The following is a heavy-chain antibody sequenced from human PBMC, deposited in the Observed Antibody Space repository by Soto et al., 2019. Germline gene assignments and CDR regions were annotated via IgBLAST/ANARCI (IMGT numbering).Heavy chain of an antibody. D-gene: IGHD5-12*01. CDR3: ARGLAVDAYYYYYAMDV. V-gene: IGHV4-34*01. CDR2: INHSGST. CDR1: GGSFSGYY. Sequence: SETLSLTCAVYGGSFSGYYWSWIRQPPGKGLEWIGEINHSGSTNYNPSLKSRVTISVDTSKNQFSLKLSSVTAADTAVYYCARGLAVDAYYYYYAMDVWGQGTTVTVSS. J-gene: IGHJ6*02.